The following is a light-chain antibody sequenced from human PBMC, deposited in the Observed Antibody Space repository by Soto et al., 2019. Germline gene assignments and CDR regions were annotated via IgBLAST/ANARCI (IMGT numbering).Light chain of an antibody. CDR3: AAWDDSLNGWV. V-gene: IGLV1-44*01. CDR2: SNN. Sequence: QLVLTQPPSASGTPGQRVTISCSGSSSNIGSNTVNWYQPLPGTAPKLLIYSNNQRPSGVPDRFSGSKSGTSASLAISGLQSEDEADYYCAAWDDSLNGWVFGGGTKLTVL. J-gene: IGLJ3*02. CDR1: SSNIGSNT.